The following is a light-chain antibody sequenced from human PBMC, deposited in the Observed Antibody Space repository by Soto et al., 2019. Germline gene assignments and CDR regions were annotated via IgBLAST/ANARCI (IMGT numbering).Light chain of an antibody. V-gene: IGKV3-20*01. CDR3: QQYDNSPRT. Sequence: EIVLTQSPATLSLSLGERVTLSCRASQSISSSSLAWYQHKPGQAPRLLIYAASSRTTGVPDRFSGSGSGADFTLTISRLQPEDFAMYYCQQYDNSPRTFGQGTKVEIK. CDR2: AAS. J-gene: IGKJ2*01. CDR1: QSISSSS.